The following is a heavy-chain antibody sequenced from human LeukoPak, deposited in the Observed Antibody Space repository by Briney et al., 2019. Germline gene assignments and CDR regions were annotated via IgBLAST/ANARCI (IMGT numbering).Heavy chain of an antibody. CDR2: ISSSSSYI. Sequence: GGSLRLSCAASGFTFSSYSMNWVRQAPGKGLEWVSSISSSSSYIYYADSVKGRFTISRDNAKNSLYLQMNSLRAEDTAVYYCARDYLVRGVIIRAFDYWGQGTLVTVSP. V-gene: IGHV3-21*01. CDR3: ARDYLVRGVIIRAFDY. CDR1: GFTFSSYS. D-gene: IGHD3-10*01. J-gene: IGHJ4*02.